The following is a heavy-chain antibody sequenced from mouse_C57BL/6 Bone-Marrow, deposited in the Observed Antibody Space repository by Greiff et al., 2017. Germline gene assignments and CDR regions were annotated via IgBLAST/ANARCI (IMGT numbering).Heavy chain of an antibody. D-gene: IGHD1-1*01. V-gene: IGHV1-81*01. Sequence: VKLQQSGAELARPGASVKLSCKASGYTFTSYGISWVKQGTGQGLEWIGEIYPRSGNTYYNEKFKGKATLTADKSSSTAYMELRSLTSEDSAVYFCALYYGSSFYWYFDVWGTGTTVTVSS. CDR1: GYTFTSYG. CDR3: ALYYGSSFYWYFDV. J-gene: IGHJ1*03. CDR2: IYPRSGNT.